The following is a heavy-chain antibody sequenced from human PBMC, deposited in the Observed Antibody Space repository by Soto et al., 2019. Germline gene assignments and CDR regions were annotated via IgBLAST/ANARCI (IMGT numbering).Heavy chain of an antibody. CDR3: ARRPHCSGGICYYGLDN. D-gene: IGHD2-15*01. V-gene: IGHV1-8*01. CDR2: MNPDSGHA. Sequence: ASVKVSCKASGYTFTNSDINWVRQAPGQGLEWMGWMNPDSGHAAYAQKFRGRVTLTTSTSTSTVYMEMRSLGSEDKAVYYCARRPHCSGGICYYGLDNWGQGTLVTAPQ. J-gene: IGHJ4*02. CDR1: GYTFTNSD.